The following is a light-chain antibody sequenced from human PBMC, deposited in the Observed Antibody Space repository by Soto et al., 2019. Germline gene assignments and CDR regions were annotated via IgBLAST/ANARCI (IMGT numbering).Light chain of an antibody. CDR2: GAS. CDR1: QSVSSN. V-gene: IGKV3-15*01. CDR3: QQYDNWPLT. J-gene: IGKJ4*01. Sequence: EIVMTQSPATLPVSPGERATLSCRASQSVSSNLAWYQQKPGQAPRFLIYGASTRATGIPARFSGSGSGTEFTLTISSLQSEDFAVYYCQQYDNWPLTFGGGTRWIS.